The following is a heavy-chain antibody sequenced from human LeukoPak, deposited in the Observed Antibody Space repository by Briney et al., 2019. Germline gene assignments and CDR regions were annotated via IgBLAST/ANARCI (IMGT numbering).Heavy chain of an antibody. CDR1: GYTFTSYY. V-gene: IGHV1-69*13. J-gene: IGHJ6*02. CDR2: IIPIFGTT. Sequence: SVKVSCKASGYTFTSYYMHWVRQAPGQGLEWMGGIIPIFGTTNYAQKFQGRVTITADESTSTAYMELSSLRSEDTAVYYCARTVVYSSSSPYYYGMDVWGQGTTVTVSS. D-gene: IGHD6-6*01. CDR3: ARTVVYSSSSPYYYGMDV.